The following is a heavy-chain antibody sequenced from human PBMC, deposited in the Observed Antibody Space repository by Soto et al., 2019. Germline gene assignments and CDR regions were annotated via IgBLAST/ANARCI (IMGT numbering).Heavy chain of an antibody. CDR1: GFTFDDYA. V-gene: IGHV3-9*01. CDR2: ISWNSDNV. D-gene: IGHD6-13*01. J-gene: IGHJ3*01. CDR3: AKDTQSSNLNALDV. Sequence: SLRLSCAASGFTFDDYAMHWVRHVPGKGLEWVSGISWNSDNVGYGDSVKGRFTISRDNAKNSLYLQMNGLRAEDTAFYYCAKDTQSSNLNALDVWGQGTTVTVSS.